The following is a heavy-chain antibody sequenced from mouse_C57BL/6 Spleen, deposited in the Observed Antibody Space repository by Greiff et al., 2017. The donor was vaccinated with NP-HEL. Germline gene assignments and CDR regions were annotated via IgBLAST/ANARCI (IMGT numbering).Heavy chain of an antibody. CDR2: ISDGGSYT. Sequence: EVQGVESGGGLVKPGGSLKLSCAASGFTFSSYAMSWVRQTPEKRLEWVATISDGGSYTYYPDNVKGRFTISRDNAKNNLYLQMSHLKSEDTAMYYCARVGEGYYGGDYAMDYWGQGTSVTVSS. V-gene: IGHV5-4*01. CDR3: ARVGEGYYGGDYAMDY. D-gene: IGHD1-1*01. CDR1: GFTFSSYA. J-gene: IGHJ4*01.